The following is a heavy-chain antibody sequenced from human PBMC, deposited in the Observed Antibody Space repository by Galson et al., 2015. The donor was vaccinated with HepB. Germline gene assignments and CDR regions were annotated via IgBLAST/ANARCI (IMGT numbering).Heavy chain of an antibody. J-gene: IGHJ4*02. Sequence: QSGAEVKKPGESLRISCKASGYIFNDYGSGYGISWVRQAPGQGLEYMAWISTYNGDTDYARKFQGRVTVTTDISTNTAYIEVRSLRSDDTAVYYCARGGNDFDYWGQGTLVTVSS. CDR2: ISTYNGDT. CDR3: ARGGNDFDY. CDR1: GYIFNDYG. V-gene: IGHV1-18*01. D-gene: IGHD1-1*01.